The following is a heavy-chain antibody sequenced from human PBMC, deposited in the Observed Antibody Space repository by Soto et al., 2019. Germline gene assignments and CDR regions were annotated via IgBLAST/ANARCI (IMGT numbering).Heavy chain of an antibody. CDR1: GYTFTSHD. CDR2: MNPNSGHT. J-gene: IGHJ5*02. D-gene: IGHD3-9*01. Sequence: QVQLVQSGAEVKKPGASVKVSCKASGYTFTSHDINWMRQTTGQGLEWMGWMNPNSGHTNSAQKFQGRVTMTRDPPINTAYRELTNLRSEDTAIYYCACDMGPTWGQGTLVTVSS. V-gene: IGHV1-8*01. CDR3: ACDMGPT.